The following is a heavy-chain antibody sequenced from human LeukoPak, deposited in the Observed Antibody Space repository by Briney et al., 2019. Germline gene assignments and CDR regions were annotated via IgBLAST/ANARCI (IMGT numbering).Heavy chain of an antibody. CDR1: GYTFTSYY. V-gene: IGHV1-46*01. CDR2: INPSGGST. Sequence: ASVKVSCKASGYTFTSYYMHWVRQAPGQGLEWMGIINPSGGSTSYAQKFQGRVTMTRDTSTSTVYMELSSLRSEDTAVYYCARGAGLGKGYGSSYGMDVWGQGTTVTVSS. CDR3: ARGAGLGKGYGSSYGMDV. D-gene: IGHD3-16*01. J-gene: IGHJ6*02.